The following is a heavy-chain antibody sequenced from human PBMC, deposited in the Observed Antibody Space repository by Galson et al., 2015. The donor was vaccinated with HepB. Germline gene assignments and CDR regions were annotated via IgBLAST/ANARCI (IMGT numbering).Heavy chain of an antibody. Sequence: SLRLSCAASGFTFSNAWMNWVRQAPGKGLEWVGRIKSKTDGGTTDYAAPVKGRFTISRDDSKNTLYLQMNSLKTEDTAVYYCTTGLAFYYYYYMDVWGKGTTVTVSS. CDR1: GFTFSNAW. V-gene: IGHV3-15*07. D-gene: IGHD6-19*01. J-gene: IGHJ6*03. CDR2: IKSKTDGGTT. CDR3: TTGLAFYYYYYMDV.